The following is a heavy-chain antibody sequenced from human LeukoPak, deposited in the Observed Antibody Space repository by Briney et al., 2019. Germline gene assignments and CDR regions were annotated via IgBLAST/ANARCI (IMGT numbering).Heavy chain of an antibody. V-gene: IGHV4-34*01. CDR2: INHSGST. CDR3: GRGPPGNWNRRGRAFDI. J-gene: IGHJ3*02. CDR1: GGSIRGYY. D-gene: IGHD1-20*01. Sequence: SETLSLICAVYGGSIRGYYWSCLRQPPGKGLEWIGEINHSGSTSYNPSLKSRVTISVDTSKNQFSLKLSSVTAADTAVYYCGRGPPGNWNRRGRAFDIWGQGTMVTVSS.